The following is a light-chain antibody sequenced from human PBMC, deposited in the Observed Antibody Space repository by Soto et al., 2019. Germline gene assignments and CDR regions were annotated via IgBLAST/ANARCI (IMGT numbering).Light chain of an antibody. CDR2: DAS. J-gene: IGKJ4*01. CDR3: QQYYNFPL. V-gene: IGKV1-33*01. CDR1: QDISNY. Sequence: DIQMTQSPSSLSASVGDRVTITCQASQDISNYLNWYQQKVGKAPKLLIYDASNLQTGVPSRFSGGGSGTNFTFTISSLQPEDFATYYCQQYYNFPLFGGGTKVEIK.